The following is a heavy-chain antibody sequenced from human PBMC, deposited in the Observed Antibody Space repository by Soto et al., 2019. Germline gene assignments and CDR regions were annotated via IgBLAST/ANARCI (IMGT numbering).Heavy chain of an antibody. Sequence: ASVKVSCKASGYTFTSYGISWVRQAPGQGLEWMGWISAYNGNTNYAQKLQGRVTMTTDTFTSTAYMELRSLRSDDTAVYYCARPQQPRGAFDIWGQGTMVTVSS. CDR3: ARPQQPRGAFDI. CDR1: GYTFTSYG. J-gene: IGHJ3*02. CDR2: ISAYNGNT. D-gene: IGHD6-13*01. V-gene: IGHV1-18*01.